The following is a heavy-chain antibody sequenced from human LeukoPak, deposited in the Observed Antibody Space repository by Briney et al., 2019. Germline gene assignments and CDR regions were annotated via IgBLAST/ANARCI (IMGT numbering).Heavy chain of an antibody. J-gene: IGHJ4*02. CDR3: AKASGPNLAAAGMLGFF. Sequence: PSGTLSLTCAVSGGSISSSNWWSWVRQPPGKGLEWIGEIYHSGSTNYNPSLKSRVTISVDKSKNQFSLKLSSVTAADTAVYYCAKASGPNLAAAGMLGFFWGQGTLVTVSS. D-gene: IGHD6-13*01. CDR1: GGSISSSNW. CDR2: IYHSGST. V-gene: IGHV4-4*02.